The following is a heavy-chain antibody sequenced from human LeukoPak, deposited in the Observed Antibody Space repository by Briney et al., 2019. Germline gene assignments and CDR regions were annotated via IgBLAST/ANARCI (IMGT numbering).Heavy chain of an antibody. CDR1: GYTFTSYY. CDR2: INPSGGST. CDR3: ARGYCSGGSCPGDAFDI. J-gene: IGHJ3*02. Sequence: ASVKVSCKASGYTFTSYYMHWVRQAPGQGLEWMGIINPSGGSTSYAQKFQGRVTMTRDTSTSTVYMELSSLRSEDTAVYYRARGYCSGGSCPGDAFDIWGQGTMVTVSS. V-gene: IGHV1-46*01. D-gene: IGHD2-15*01.